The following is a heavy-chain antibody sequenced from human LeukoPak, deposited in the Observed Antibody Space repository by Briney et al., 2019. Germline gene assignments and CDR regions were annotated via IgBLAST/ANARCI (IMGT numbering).Heavy chain of an antibody. CDR3: ARVFPPRPLDY. V-gene: IGHV3-21*01. D-gene: IGHD3-3*01. Sequence: GGSLRLSWAASGFTFSSYSMNWVRQAPGKGLEWVSSISSSSSYIYYADSVKGRFTISRDNAKNSLYLQMNSLRAEDTAVYYCARVFPPRPLDYWGQGTLVTVSS. CDR1: GFTFSSYS. CDR2: ISSSSSYI. J-gene: IGHJ4*02.